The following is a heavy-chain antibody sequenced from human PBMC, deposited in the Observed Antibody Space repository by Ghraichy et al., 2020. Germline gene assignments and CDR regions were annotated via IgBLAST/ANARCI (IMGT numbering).Heavy chain of an antibody. V-gene: IGHV1-24*01. CDR3: ATIVGATTGYFDY. CDR2: FDPEDGET. CDR1: GYTLTELS. Sequence: ASVKVSCKVSGYTLTELSMHWVRQAPGKGLEWMGGFDPEDGETIYAQKFQGRVTMTADTSTDTAYMELSSLRSEDTAVYYCATIVGATTGYFDYWGQGTLVIASS. J-gene: IGHJ4*02. D-gene: IGHD1-26*01.